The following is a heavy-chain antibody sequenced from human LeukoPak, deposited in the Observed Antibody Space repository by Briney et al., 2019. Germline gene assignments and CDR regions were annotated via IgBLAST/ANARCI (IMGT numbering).Heavy chain of an antibody. CDR2: ISAYNGNT. D-gene: IGHD6-6*01. CDR1: GYTFSSYG. J-gene: IGHJ4*02. V-gene: IGHV1-18*01. Sequence: ASVKVSCKASGYTFSSYGISWVRQAPGQGLEWMGRISAYNGNTNYAQKFQGRVTMTTDTSTTTAYMELRSLRSDDTAVYYCARDRVTYSTSSGVDYWGQGTLVNVPS. CDR3: ARDRVTYSTSSGVDY.